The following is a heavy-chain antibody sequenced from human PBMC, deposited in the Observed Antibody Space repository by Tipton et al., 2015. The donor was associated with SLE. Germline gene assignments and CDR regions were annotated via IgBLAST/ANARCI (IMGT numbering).Heavy chain of an antibody. J-gene: IGHJ6*03. Sequence: QLVQSGGGLVKPGGSLRLSCAASGFTFSNYYMSWIRQAPGKGLEWVSYISSSGTIIYYADSVKGRFTVSRDSDSLYLQMNSLGVEDTAVYYCARHPFYYYYMDVWGRGTSVTVSS. V-gene: IGHV3-11*01. CDR1: GFTFSNYY. CDR2: ISSSGTII. CDR3: ARHPFYYYYMDV.